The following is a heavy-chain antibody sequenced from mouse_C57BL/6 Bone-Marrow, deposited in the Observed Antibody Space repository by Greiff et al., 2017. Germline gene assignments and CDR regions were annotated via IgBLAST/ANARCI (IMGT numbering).Heavy chain of an antibody. CDR1: GYTFTSYW. CDR3: ATTVVARYWYFDV. CDR2: IDPSDSYT. V-gene: IGHV1-59*01. J-gene: IGHJ1*03. Sequence: QVQLQQPGAELVRPGTSVKLSCKASGYTFTSYWMHWVKQRPGQGLEWIGVIDPSDSYTNYNQKFKGKATLTVDTSSSTAYMHLSSLTSEDSAVYYCATTVVARYWYFDVWGTGTTVTVSS. D-gene: IGHD1-1*01.